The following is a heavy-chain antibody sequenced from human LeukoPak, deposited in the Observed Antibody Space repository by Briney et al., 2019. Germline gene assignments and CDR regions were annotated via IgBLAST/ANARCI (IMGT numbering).Heavy chain of an antibody. D-gene: IGHD3-9*01. J-gene: IGHJ5*02. CDR2: MNPNSGNT. V-gene: IGHV1-8*02. Sequence: ASVKVSCKASGYTFTSYDINWVRQATGQGLEWMGWMNPNSGNTGYAQKFQGRVTMTRDTSISTGYMELSSLRSDDTAVYYCARKYDILTDNDNWFDPWGQGTLVTVSS. CDR1: GYTFTSYD. CDR3: ARKYDILTDNDNWFDP.